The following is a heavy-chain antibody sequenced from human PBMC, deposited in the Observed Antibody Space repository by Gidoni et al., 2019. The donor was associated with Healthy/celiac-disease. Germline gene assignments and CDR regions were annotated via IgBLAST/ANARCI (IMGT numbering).Heavy chain of an antibody. CDR3: ARGTCSGGSCYFRPSRLKYYFDY. D-gene: IGHD2-15*01. V-gene: IGHV4-34*01. CDR2: INHSGST. CDR1: GGPFSGYY. J-gene: IGHJ4*02. Sequence: QVQLQQWGAGLLKPSETLSLTCAVSGGPFSGYYWRWIRQPPGKGLEWLGEINHSGSTNYNPSLKSRVTISVDTSKNQFSLKLSSVTAADTAVYYCARGTCSGGSCYFRPSRLKYYFDYWGQGTLVTVSS.